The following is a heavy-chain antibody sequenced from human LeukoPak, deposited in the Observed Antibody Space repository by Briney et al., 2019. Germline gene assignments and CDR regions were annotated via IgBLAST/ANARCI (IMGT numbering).Heavy chain of an antibody. J-gene: IGHJ6*03. CDR3: ARLTWDYYYMDV. CDR2: ISSSSSYI. Sequence: GGSLRLSCAASGFTFSSYSINWVRQAPGKGLEWVSSISSSSSYIYYADSVKGRFTISRDNAKNSLYLQMNSLRAEDTAVYYCARLTWDYYYMDVWGKGTTVTVSS. V-gene: IGHV3-21*01. CDR1: GFTFSSYS.